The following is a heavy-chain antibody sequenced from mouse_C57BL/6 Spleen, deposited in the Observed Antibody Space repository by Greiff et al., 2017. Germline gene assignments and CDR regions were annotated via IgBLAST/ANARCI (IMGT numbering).Heavy chain of an antibody. CDR2: ISSGSSTI. V-gene: IGHV5-17*01. CDR3: ATMITYYAMDY. Sequence: EVKLMESGGGLVKPGGSLTLSCAASGFTFSDYGMHWVRQAPEKGLEWVAYISSGSSTISYADTVKGRFTISRDNAKNTLFLDMTSLRSEDTSMYYCATMITYYAMDYWGQGTSVTVSS. CDR1: GFTFSDYG. J-gene: IGHJ4*01. D-gene: IGHD2-4*01.